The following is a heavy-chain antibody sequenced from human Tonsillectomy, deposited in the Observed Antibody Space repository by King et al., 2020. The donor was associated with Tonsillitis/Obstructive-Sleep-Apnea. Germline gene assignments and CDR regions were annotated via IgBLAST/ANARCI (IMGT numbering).Heavy chain of an antibody. J-gene: IGHJ4*02. CDR3: ARGEVVVASYYVDY. CDR2: INPNSGGT. D-gene: IGHD2-15*01. CDR1: GYTFTGYY. V-gene: IGHV1-2*04. Sequence: QLVQXGAEVKKPGASVKVSCKASGYTFTGYYMHWVRQAPGQGLEWMGWINPNSGGTKYAQKFQGWVTMTRDTSISTAYMELSRLRSDDTAVYYCARGEVVVASYYVDYWGQGTLVTVSS.